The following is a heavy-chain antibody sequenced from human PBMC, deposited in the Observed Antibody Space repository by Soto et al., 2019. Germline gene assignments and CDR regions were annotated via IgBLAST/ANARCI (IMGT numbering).Heavy chain of an antibody. V-gene: IGHV1-46*01. Sequence: ASVKVTFKASGYTFTRYNVHWVRQAPGQGLEWMAIINPSGGTTYYVQKFEGRVTLTTDTSTSTVYMELSSLRSDYTAVYYCARVRGGGSEYFFDYWGQGTLVTVSS. J-gene: IGHJ4*02. CDR1: GYTFTRYN. CDR3: ARVRGGGSEYFFDY. CDR2: INPSGGTT. D-gene: IGHD2-15*01.